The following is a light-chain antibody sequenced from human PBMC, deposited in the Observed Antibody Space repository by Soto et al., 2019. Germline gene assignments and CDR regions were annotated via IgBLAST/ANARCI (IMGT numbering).Light chain of an antibody. CDR3: SSCAGSDNLV. J-gene: IGLJ2*01. V-gene: IGLV2-8*01. Sequence: QSVLTQPPSASGSPGQSVTISCSGTSSDVGGYNYVSWYQQHPGKAPKLMIYEVSKRPSGVPDRFSGSKSGSTASLTVSGLQAEDEADYYCSSCAGSDNLVFGGGTKLTVL. CDR2: EVS. CDR1: SSDVGGYNY.